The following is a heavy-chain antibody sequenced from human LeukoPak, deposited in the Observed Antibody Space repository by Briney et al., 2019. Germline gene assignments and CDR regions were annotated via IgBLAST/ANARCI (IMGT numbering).Heavy chain of an antibody. CDR2: INPNSGGT. J-gene: IGHJ1*01. V-gene: IGHV1-2*02. CDR1: GYTFTTYG. Sequence: ASVKVSCKASGYTFTTYGMNWVRQAPGQGLEWMGWINPNSGGTNYAQKFQGRVTMTRDTSISTAYMELSRLRSDDTAVYYCARDSSSWYFAEYFQHWGQGTLVTVSS. CDR3: ARDSSSWYFAEYFQH. D-gene: IGHD6-13*01.